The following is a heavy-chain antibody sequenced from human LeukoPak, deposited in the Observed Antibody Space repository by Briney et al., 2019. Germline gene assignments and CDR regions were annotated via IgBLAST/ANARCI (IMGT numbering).Heavy chain of an antibody. V-gene: IGHV1-8*01. CDR2: MNPNSGDA. CDR1: GYTFTSYD. D-gene: IGHD6-13*01. J-gene: IGHJ4*02. Sequence: ASVKVSCKASGYTFTSYDINWVRQATGQGLEWMGWMNPNSGDAGYAQKFQGRVTMTRDTSISTAYVELSSLRSEDTAVYYCARWGGKQLDTDFDYWGQGTLVTVSS. CDR3: ARWGGKQLDTDFDY.